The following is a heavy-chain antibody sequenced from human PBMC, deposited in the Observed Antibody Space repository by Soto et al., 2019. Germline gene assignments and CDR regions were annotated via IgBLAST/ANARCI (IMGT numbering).Heavy chain of an antibody. CDR3: ARLLRYSYGYQGVFDY. CDR1: GYNFNTYW. J-gene: IGHJ4*02. Sequence: PGESLKISCTGSGYNFNTYWIGWVRQMPGKGLEWMGSIYPGDSDTRYSPSFQGHLTMSVDKSINTAYLQWGSLEASDTAMYYCARLLRYSYGYQGVFDYWGQGTPVTVSS. D-gene: IGHD5-18*01. V-gene: IGHV5-51*01. CDR2: IYPGDSDT.